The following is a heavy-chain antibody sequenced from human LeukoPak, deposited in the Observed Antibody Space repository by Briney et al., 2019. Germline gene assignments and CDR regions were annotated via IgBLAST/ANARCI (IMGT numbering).Heavy chain of an antibody. D-gene: IGHD2/OR15-2a*01. CDR1: GGSISSYY. CDR2: IYYSGST. J-gene: IGHJ4*02. CDR3: ARVIYDSFRYYFDY. Sequence: SETLSLTCTVSGGSISSYYWSWIRQPPGKGLELIGYIYYSGSTNYNPSLKSRVTISVDTSKNQFSLKLSSVTAADTAVYYCARVIYDSFRYYFDYWGQGTLVTVSS. V-gene: IGHV4-59*01.